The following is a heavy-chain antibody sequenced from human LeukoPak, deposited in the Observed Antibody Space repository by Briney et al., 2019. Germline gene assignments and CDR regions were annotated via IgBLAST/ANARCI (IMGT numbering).Heavy chain of an antibody. CDR1: GFTFSSYS. D-gene: IGHD6-19*01. J-gene: IGHJ6*03. CDR3: ARDYMRRIAVTGSMDV. Sequence: PGGSLRLSCAASGFTFSSYSMNWVRQAPGKGLEWVSSISSSSSYIYYADSVKGRFTISRDNAKNSLYLQMNSLRAEDTAVYYCARDYMRRIAVTGSMDVWGKGTTVTVSS. CDR2: ISSSSSYI. V-gene: IGHV3-21*01.